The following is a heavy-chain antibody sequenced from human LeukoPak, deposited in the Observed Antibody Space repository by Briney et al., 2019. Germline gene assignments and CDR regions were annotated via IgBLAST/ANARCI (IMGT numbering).Heavy chain of an antibody. CDR3: ARGGPPSGNYYYGMDV. D-gene: IGHD6-6*01. CDR1: GGSISSSGHH. V-gene: IGHV4-61*08. Sequence: PSDTLSLTCTVSGGSISSSGHHWGWIRQPPGKGLEWIGYIYYSGSTNYNPSLKSRVTISVDTSKNQFSLKLSSVTAADTAVYYCARGGPPSGNYYYGMDVWGQGTTVTVSS. CDR2: IYYSGST. J-gene: IGHJ6*02.